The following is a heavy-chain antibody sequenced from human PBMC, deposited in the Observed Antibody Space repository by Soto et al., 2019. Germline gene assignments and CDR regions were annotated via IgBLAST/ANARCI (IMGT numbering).Heavy chain of an antibody. CDR2: ISAYNGNT. J-gene: IGHJ4*02. Sequence: QLQLVQSGAEVKKPGASVKVSCKASGYTFNSYGISWVRLAPGQGLEWMGRISAYNGNTYHAQRFQGRVSMTTDTPTSTAYMELRSLRSDDTAVYYCARGTYNWNEVLDYWGQGTLVTVSS. CDR1: GYTFNSYG. V-gene: IGHV1-18*01. D-gene: IGHD1-1*01. CDR3: ARGTYNWNEVLDY.